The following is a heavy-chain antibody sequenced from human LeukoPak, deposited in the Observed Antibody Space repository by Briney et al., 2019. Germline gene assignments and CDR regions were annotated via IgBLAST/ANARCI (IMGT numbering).Heavy chain of an antibody. D-gene: IGHD3-9*01. V-gene: IGHV3-30*19. CDR3: ARDRRSGMNYDILAGYSYYYYGMDV. J-gene: IGHJ6*02. Sequence: GGSLRLSCAASGFTFSSYGMHWVRQAPGKGLEWVAVISYDGSNKYYADSVKGRFTISRDNSKNTLYLQMNSLRAEDTAVYYCARDRRSGMNYDILAGYSYYYYGMDVWGQGTTVTVSS. CDR2: ISYDGSNK. CDR1: GFTFSSYG.